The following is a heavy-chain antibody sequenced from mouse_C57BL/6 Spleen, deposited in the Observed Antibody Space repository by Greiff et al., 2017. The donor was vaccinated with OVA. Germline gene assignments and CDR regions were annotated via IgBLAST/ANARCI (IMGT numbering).Heavy chain of an antibody. Sequence: QVQLQQSGPELVKPGASVKISCKASGYAFSSSWMNWVKQRPGKGLEWIGRIYPGDGDTNYNGKFKGKATLTADKSSSTAYMQLSSLTSEDSAVYFCAPYYYGGSWFAYWGQGTLVTVSA. CDR2: IYPGDGDT. J-gene: IGHJ3*01. V-gene: IGHV1-82*01. CDR3: APYYYGGSWFAY. CDR1: GYAFSSSW. D-gene: IGHD1-1*02.